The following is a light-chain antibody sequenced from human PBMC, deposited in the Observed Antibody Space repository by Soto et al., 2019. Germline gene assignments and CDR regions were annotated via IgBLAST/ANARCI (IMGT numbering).Light chain of an antibody. CDR2: SAS. V-gene: IGKV3-20*01. Sequence: EVVLTQSPDTLSLSVGERASLSCRASQSISSNFLAWYQQKPGQAPRLLIYSASTRATGVPDRFSGSGSGTHFTLTSSRLEPEDFAIYRCQNYNLSFGPGTKVEIK. CDR3: QNYNLS. CDR1: QSISSNF. J-gene: IGKJ3*01.